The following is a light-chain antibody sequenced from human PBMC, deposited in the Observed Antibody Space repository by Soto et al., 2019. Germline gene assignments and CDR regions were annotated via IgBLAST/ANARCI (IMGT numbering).Light chain of an antibody. Sequence: EIVLTQSPGTLSLSPGERATLSCRASQSLRISYLAWYQQKPGQAPRHLIYAAASRAAGIPDRFSGSGSGTDFTLTISRLEPEDFAVYYCQHYATSRRTFGQGTKVDIK. CDR3: QHYATSRRT. CDR2: AAA. V-gene: IGKV3-20*01. CDR1: QSLRISY. J-gene: IGKJ1*01.